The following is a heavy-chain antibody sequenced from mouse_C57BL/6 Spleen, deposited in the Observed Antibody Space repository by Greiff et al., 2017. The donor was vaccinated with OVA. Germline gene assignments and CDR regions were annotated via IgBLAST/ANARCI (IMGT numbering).Heavy chain of an antibody. V-gene: IGHV1-64*01. Sequence: VQLQQPGAELVKPGASVKLSCKASGYTFTGYWMHWVKQRPGQGLEWIGMIHPNSGSTNYNEKFKSKATLTVDKSSSTAYMQLSSLTSEDSAVYYCARRSNYGVSWFAYWGQGTLVTVSA. CDR1: GYTFTGYW. J-gene: IGHJ3*01. CDR2: IHPNSGST. D-gene: IGHD2-5*01. CDR3: ARRSNYGVSWFAY.